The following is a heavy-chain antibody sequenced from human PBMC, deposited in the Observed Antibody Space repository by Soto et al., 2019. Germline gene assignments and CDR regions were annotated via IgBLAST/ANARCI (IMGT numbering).Heavy chain of an antibody. Sequence: QVQLVQSGAEVKKPGASVKVSCKASGYTFTSYYMHWVRQAPGQGLEWMGIINPSGGSTSYAQKFQGRVTMPRDTSTSTVYMELSSLRSEDTAVYYCARETPLSSQRGYYYYGMDVWGQGTTVTVSS. CDR3: ARETPLSSQRGYYYYGMDV. J-gene: IGHJ6*02. D-gene: IGHD6-13*01. CDR1: GYTFTSYY. CDR2: INPSGGST. V-gene: IGHV1-46*01.